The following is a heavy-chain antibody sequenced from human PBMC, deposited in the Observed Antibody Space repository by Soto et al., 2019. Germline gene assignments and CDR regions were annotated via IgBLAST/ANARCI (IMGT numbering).Heavy chain of an antibody. D-gene: IGHD1-1*01. CDR2: IYYSGST. CDR1: GGSISSYY. Sequence: SETLSLTCTVSGGSISSYYWSWIRQPPGKGLEWIGYIYYSGSTNYNPSLKSRVTISVDTSKNQFSLKLSSVTAADTAVYYCARELAGTRFDYWGQGTLVTVSS. J-gene: IGHJ4*02. V-gene: IGHV4-59*01. CDR3: ARELAGTRFDY.